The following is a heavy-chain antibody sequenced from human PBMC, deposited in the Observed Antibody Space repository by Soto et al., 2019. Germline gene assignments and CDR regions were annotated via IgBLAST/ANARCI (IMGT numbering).Heavy chain of an antibody. D-gene: IGHD3-10*02. CDR2: IWYDGSNK. Sequence: QVQLVESGGGVVQPGRSLRLSCAASGFTFSSYGMHWVRQAPGKGLEWVAVIWYDGSNKYYADSVKGRFTISRDNSKNTLDLQIKSLGAEDTAVYYCASDALLFGAFYLDSWGQGTLVTVSS. J-gene: IGHJ4*02. CDR3: ASDALLFGAFYLDS. V-gene: IGHV3-33*01. CDR1: GFTFSSYG.